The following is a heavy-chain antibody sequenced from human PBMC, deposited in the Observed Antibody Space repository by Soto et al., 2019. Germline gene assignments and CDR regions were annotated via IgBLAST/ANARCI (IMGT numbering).Heavy chain of an antibody. CDR2: INHSGST. CDR3: ARCVTIFGVVKGWFDP. V-gene: IGHV4-34*01. J-gene: IGHJ5*02. D-gene: IGHD3-3*01. CDR1: GGSFSGYY. Sequence: SETLSLTCAVYGGSFSGYYWSWIRQPPGKGLEWIGEINHSGSTNYNPSLKSRVTISVDTSKNQFSLKLSSVTAADTAAYYCARCVTIFGVVKGWFDPWGQGTLVTGSS.